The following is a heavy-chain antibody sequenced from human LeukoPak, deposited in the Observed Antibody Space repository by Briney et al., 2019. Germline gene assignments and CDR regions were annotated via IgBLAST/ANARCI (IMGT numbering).Heavy chain of an antibody. CDR1: GGSISSYY. CDR2: IYYSGST. D-gene: IGHD3-22*01. Sequence: NPSETLSLTCTVSGGSISSYYWSWIRQPPGKGLEWIGYIYYSGSTNYNPSLKSRVTISVDTSKNQFSLKLSSVTAADTAVYYCARVFYDSSGYYGPDNWYFDLWGRGTLVTVSS. J-gene: IGHJ2*01. CDR3: ARVFYDSSGYYGPDNWYFDL. V-gene: IGHV4-59*01.